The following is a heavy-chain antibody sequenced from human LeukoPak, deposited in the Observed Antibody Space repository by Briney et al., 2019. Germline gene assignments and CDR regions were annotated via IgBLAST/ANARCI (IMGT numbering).Heavy chain of an antibody. CDR2: MNPNSGNT. J-gene: IGHJ4*02. CDR3: ARSASWTYYYDSSGYYYIDY. D-gene: IGHD3-22*01. Sequence: ASVKVSCKASGYTFTSYDINWVRQATGQGLEWMGWMNPNSGNTGYAQKFQGRVTMTRSTSISTAYMELSSLRSEDTAVYYCARSASWTYYYDSSGYYYIDYWGQGTLVTVSS. V-gene: IGHV1-8*01. CDR1: GYTFTSYD.